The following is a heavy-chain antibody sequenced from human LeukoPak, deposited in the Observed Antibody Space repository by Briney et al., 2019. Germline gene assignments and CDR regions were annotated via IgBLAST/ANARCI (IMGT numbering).Heavy chain of an antibody. Sequence: ASVKVSYKASGYTFTSYYMHWVRQAPGQGLEWMGIINPSGGSTSYAQKFQGRVTMTRDTSTSTAYMELRSLRSDDTAVYYCARDRGYSYGFWGQGTLVTVSS. D-gene: IGHD5-18*01. J-gene: IGHJ4*02. V-gene: IGHV1-46*01. CDR2: INPSGGST. CDR1: GYTFTSYY. CDR3: ARDRGYSYGF.